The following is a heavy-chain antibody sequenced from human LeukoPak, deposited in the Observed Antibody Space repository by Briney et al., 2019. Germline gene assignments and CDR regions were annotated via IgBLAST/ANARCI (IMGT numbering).Heavy chain of an antibody. Sequence: SETLSLTCTVSGGSISSGSYYRSWIRQPAGKGLEWIGRIYTSGSTNHNPSLKSRVTISVDTSQNQFSLKLSSVTAADTAVYFCARGSSSSHHPALSWGQGTLVTVSS. CDR2: IYTSGST. J-gene: IGHJ4*02. CDR3: ARGSSSSHHPALS. V-gene: IGHV4-61*02. CDR1: GGSISSGSYY. D-gene: IGHD6-13*01.